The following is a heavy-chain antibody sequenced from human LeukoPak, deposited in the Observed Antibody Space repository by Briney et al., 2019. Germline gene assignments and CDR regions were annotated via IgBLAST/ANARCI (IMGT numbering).Heavy chain of an antibody. D-gene: IGHD2-2*02. J-gene: IGHJ2*01. CDR1: GFAFGDYA. Sequence: PGRSLRLSCTASGFAFGDYAMSWFRQAPGKGLEWVGFIRSKTYGGTTEYAASVKGRFTISRDDSKSIAYLQMNSLKTEDTAMYYCSRDGKPDCSSTSCYRAIGWYFDLWGRGTLLTVSS. CDR3: SRDGKPDCSSTSCYRAIGWYFDL. CDR2: IRSKTYGGTT. V-gene: IGHV3-49*03.